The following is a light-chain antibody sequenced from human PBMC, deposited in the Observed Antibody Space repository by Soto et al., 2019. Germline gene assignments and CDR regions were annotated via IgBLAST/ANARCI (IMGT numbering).Light chain of an antibody. Sequence: QSALTQPPSASGSPGQSVTISCTGTSSDVGGYNFVSWYQHHPGKAPKLIIYEVTKRPSGVPDRFSGSKSGNTASLTVSGLQAEDEADYYCSSYARSNNYVFGTGTKVTVL. V-gene: IGLV2-8*01. CDR2: EVT. J-gene: IGLJ1*01. CDR1: SSDVGGYNF. CDR3: SSYARSNNYV.